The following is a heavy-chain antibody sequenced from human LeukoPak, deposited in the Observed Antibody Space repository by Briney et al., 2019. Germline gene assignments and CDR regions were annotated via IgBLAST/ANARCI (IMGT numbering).Heavy chain of an antibody. D-gene: IGHD6-19*01. J-gene: IGHJ4*02. CDR1: GXSFSGYY. V-gene: IGHV4-34*01. Sequence: PSETLSLTCAVYGXSFSGYYWSWIRQPPGKGLEWIGEINHSGSTNYNPSLKSRITISVDTSRNQFSLKLSSVTAADTAVYYCASLSSSGWYLGWGQGTLVTVSS. CDR3: ASLSSSGWYLG. CDR2: INHSGST.